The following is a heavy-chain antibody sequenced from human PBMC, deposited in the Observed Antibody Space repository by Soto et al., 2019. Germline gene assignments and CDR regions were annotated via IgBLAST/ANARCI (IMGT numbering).Heavy chain of an antibody. J-gene: IGHJ4*02. CDR1: GPTFSGYA. D-gene: IGHD6-19*01. Sequence: QVQLVQSGAEVKKPGSSVKVSCKASGPTFSGYAINWVRQAPGQGLEWLGRIVPIFETLNYAERFQGRVAITADESTTTVYMELTNLTHEDTAVYYCVVMGNVAVSNPRSFDYWGQGTQVTVSS. CDR2: IVPIFETL. CDR3: VVMGNVAVSNPRSFDY. V-gene: IGHV1-69*18.